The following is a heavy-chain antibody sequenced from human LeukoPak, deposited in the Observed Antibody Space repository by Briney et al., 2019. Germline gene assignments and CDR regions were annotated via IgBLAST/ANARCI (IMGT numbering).Heavy chain of an antibody. CDR3: ARRYSSSWYAPFDY. CDR1: GYTFTSYA. CDR2: INAGNGNT. V-gene: IGHV1-3*01. Sequence: ASVKVSCKASGYTFTSYAMHLVRQAPGQRLEWMGWINAGNGNTKYSQKFQGRVTITRDTSASTAYMELSSLRSEDTAVYYCARRYSSSWYAPFDYWGQGTLVTVSS. D-gene: IGHD6-13*01. J-gene: IGHJ4*02.